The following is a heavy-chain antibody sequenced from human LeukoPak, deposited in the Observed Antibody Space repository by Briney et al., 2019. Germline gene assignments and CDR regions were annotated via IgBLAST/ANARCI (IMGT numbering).Heavy chain of an antibody. V-gene: IGHV4-39*01. D-gene: IGHD5-18*01. CDR2: TYYNGNT. J-gene: IGHJ6*03. CDR1: GGSISSYY. CDR3: ARQPGYSYLTTYSYYYMDV. Sequence: SETLSLTCTVSGGSISSYYWGWIRQPPGKGLEWIGTTYYNGNTYYNPSLRSRLTISIDTSKNQSSLRLTSVTAADTAVYYCARQPGYSYLTTYSYYYMDVWGKGSTVTVSS.